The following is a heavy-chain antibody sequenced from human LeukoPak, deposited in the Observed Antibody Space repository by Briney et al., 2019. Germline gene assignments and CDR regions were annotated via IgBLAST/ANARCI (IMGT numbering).Heavy chain of an antibody. V-gene: IGHV3-21*01. CDR1: GFTFSSHA. D-gene: IGHD2-2*01. Sequence: GGSLRLSCAASGFTFSSHAMNWVRQAPGKGLEWVSYITSSSTYIYYADSVKGRFTISRDNAKNSLYLQMNSLRAEDTAVYYCARDMHDYGDYWGQGTLVTVSS. CDR2: ITSSSTYI. CDR3: ARDMHDYGDY. J-gene: IGHJ4*02.